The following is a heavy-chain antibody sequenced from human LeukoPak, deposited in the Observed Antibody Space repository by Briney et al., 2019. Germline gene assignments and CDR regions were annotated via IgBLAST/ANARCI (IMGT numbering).Heavy chain of an antibody. V-gene: IGHV3-23*01. CDR3: VKVGDYYGSRNYFSYYNFDF. D-gene: IGHD3-10*01. CDR2: ISDSGDTT. Sequence: GGSLRLSCAASGFSLSSYAMSWVRQAPGKGLEWVSVISDSGDTTYYADSVKGRFTISRDNSKNTVYVEMTSLRVEDTAVYYCVKVGDYYGSRNYFSYYNFDFWGQGTLVTVSS. J-gene: IGHJ4*02. CDR1: GFSLSSYA.